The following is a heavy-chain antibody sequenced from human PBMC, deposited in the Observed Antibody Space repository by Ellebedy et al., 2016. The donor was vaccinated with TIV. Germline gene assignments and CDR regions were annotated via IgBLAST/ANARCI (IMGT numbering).Heavy chain of an antibody. V-gene: IGHV3-30*18. J-gene: IGHJ6*02. CDR2: ISHDGRNK. Sequence: PGGSLRLSCVASGFSFSTYGMHWVRQAPGKGLEWVAVISHDGRNKYSAESLKGRFTISRDNYKNTLYVEVNSLRPEDTAVYYCGKDRRTNYHDSIGQAVDVWGQGTTVIVSS. D-gene: IGHD3-22*01. CDR1: GFSFSTYG. CDR3: GKDRRTNYHDSIGQAVDV.